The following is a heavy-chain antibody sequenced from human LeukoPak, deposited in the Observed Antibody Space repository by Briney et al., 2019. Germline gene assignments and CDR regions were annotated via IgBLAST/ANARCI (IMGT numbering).Heavy chain of an antibody. CDR1: GFTFSSYG. V-gene: IGHV3-30*02. J-gene: IGHJ4*02. CDR2: IRYDGSNK. D-gene: IGHD3-10*01. CDR3: GKDPYYYGSGRSLHYFDY. Sequence: GGSLRLSCAASGFTFSSYGMHWARQAPGKGLEWVAFIRYDGSNKYYVDSVKGRFTISRDNSKNTLYLQMNSLRAEDTAVYYCGKDPYYYGSGRSLHYFDYWGQGTLVTVSS.